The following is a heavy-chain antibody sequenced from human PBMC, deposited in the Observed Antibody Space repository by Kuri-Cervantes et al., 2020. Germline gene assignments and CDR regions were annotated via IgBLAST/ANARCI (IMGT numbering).Heavy chain of an antibody. CDR2: INSDGSST. D-gene: IGHD1-26*01. Sequence: GESLKISCAASGFTFSSYWMHWVRQAPGKGLVWVSRINSDGSSTSYTDSVKGRFTISRDNSKNTLYLQMNSLRGEDTAVYYCAKETDSGSYHDYWGQGTLVTVSS. V-gene: IGHV3-74*01. CDR3: AKETDSGSYHDY. J-gene: IGHJ4*02. CDR1: GFTFSSYW.